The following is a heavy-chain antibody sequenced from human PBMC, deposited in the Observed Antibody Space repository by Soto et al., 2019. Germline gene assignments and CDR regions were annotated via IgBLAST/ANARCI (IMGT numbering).Heavy chain of an antibody. D-gene: IGHD3-10*01. J-gene: IGHJ6*02. V-gene: IGHV3-30*03. Sequence: QVQLVESGGGVVQPGRSLRLSCAASGFTFSSYGMHWVRQAPGKGLEWVAVISYDGSNKYYADSVKGRFTISRDNSKNTLYLQMNSLRAEDTAVYYCATYYYGSGSYLWGDYYYYGMDVWGQGTTVTVSS. CDR2: ISYDGSNK. CDR3: ATYYYGSGSYLWGDYYYYGMDV. CDR1: GFTFSSYG.